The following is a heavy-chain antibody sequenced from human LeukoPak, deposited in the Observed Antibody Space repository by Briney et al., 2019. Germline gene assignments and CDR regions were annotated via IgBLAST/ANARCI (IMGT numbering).Heavy chain of an antibody. CDR2: IYHSGST. Sequence: SETLSLTCTVSGFSISSGYYWGWIRPPPGKGLEWIGSIYHSGSTYYNPSLKSRLTISVDKSKNQFSLKLTSVTAADTAVYFCATDGYFEVWGRGTLVTVSS. J-gene: IGHJ2*01. CDR1: GFSISSGYY. CDR3: ATDGYFEV. V-gene: IGHV4-38-2*02.